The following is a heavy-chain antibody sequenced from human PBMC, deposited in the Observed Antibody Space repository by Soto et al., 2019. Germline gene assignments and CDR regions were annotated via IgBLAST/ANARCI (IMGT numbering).Heavy chain of an antibody. CDR2: VYHVGST. Sequence: QLQLQESGPGLVRPSGTLSLTCAVSGGSIITTSWWTWVRQPPGKGLEWIGEVYHVGSTNYNPSLKGRVTNSIEQVKDQFPKKLVLVAAAGPAGVYRSRVPPNGDYFDSWGQGTLVTVSS. J-gene: IGHJ4*02. CDR3: SRVPPNGDYFDS. D-gene: IGHD4-17*01. V-gene: IGHV4-4*02. CDR1: GGSIITTSW.